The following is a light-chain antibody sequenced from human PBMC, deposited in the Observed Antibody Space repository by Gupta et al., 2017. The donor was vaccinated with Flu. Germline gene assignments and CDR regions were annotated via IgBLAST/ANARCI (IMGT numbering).Light chain of an antibody. CDR3: MHDLEPPYI. J-gene: IGKJ2*01. V-gene: IGKV2-28*01. Sequence: VMTVSRLSRRVTPGEPASNSCRTNKGFQHRLGHHYLAWYLQKPGQSPHLLIYSGSNRASGVPDRFSGSGSGTDFTLKISRVEAEDVAIYYCMHDLEPPYIFGQGTKLEIK. CDR1: KGFQHRLGHHY. CDR2: SGS.